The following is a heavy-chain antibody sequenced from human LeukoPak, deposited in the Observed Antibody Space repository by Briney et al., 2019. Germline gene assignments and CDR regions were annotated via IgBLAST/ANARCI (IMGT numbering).Heavy chain of an antibody. CDR1: GGSISSYY. V-gene: IGHV4-59*12. D-gene: IGHD2-15*01. Sequence: PSETLSLTCTVSGGSISSYYWSWIRQPPGKGLEWIGYIYYSGSTNYNPSLKSRVAISVDTSKNRFSLRLSSVTAADTAVYYCAREGVVVAEGTIDYWGQGTLVTVSS. CDR3: AREGVVVAEGTIDY. CDR2: IYYSGST. J-gene: IGHJ4*02.